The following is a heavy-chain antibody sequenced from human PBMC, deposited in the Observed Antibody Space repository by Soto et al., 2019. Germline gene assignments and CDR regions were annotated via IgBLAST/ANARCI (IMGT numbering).Heavy chain of an antibody. CDR1: GGSIISYY. CDR2: IYYSGST. V-gene: IGHV4-39*01. CDR3: ARLREMRGYCSGGSCYGMDV. D-gene: IGHD2-15*01. J-gene: IGHJ6*02. Sequence: SETLSLTCTVSGGSIISYYWGWIRQPPGKGLEWIGSIYYSGSTYYNPSLKSRVTISVDTSKNQFSLKLSSVTAADTAVYYCARLREMRGYCSGGSCYGMDVWGQGTTVTVSS.